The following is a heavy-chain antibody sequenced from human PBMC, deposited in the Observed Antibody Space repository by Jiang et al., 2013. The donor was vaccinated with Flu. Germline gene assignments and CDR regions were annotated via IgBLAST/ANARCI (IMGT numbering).Heavy chain of an antibody. Sequence: GAEVKKPGESLKISCKGSGYSFTSYWIGWVRQMPGKGLEWMGIIYPGDSDTRYSPSFQGQVTISADKSISTAYLQWSSLKASDTAMYYCARAGPGEGPYYYYYYGMDVWGQGTTVTVSS. D-gene: IGHD3-10*01. V-gene: IGHV5-51*01. CDR1: GYSFTSYW. CDR2: IYPGDSDT. CDR3: ARAGPGEGPYYYYYYGMDV. J-gene: IGHJ6*02.